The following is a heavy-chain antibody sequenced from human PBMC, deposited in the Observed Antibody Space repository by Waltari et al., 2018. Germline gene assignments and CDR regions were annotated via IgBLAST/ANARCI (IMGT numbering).Heavy chain of an antibody. J-gene: IGHJ3*02. CDR2: ISAYNGNT. CDR1: GYTFTSYG. D-gene: IGHD1-26*01. CDR3: ALSMAVGATRVGHDAFDI. V-gene: IGHV1-18*01. Sequence: QVQLVQSGAEVKKPGASVKVSCKASGYTFTSYGISWVRQAPGQGLEWMGWISAYNGNTNYAQKLQGRVTMTTDTSTSTAYMELRSLRSDDTAVYYCALSMAVGATRVGHDAFDIWGQGTMVTVSS.